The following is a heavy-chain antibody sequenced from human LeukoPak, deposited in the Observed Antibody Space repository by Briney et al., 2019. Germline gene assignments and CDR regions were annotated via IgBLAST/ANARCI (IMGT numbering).Heavy chain of an antibody. CDR3: ARTLYIAAVPGGFDY. CDR2: INPKNAGT. J-gene: IGHJ4*02. V-gene: IGHV1-2*02. D-gene: IGHD6-13*01. CDR1: GYTFTGHY. Sequence: GASVKVSCNASGYTFTGHYLHWVRQAPGQGLEWMGWINPKNAGTNFAQRFQGRVTMTRDTSISTVYMELSRLRSDDTALYYCARTLYIAAVPGGFDYWGQGSLVTVSS.